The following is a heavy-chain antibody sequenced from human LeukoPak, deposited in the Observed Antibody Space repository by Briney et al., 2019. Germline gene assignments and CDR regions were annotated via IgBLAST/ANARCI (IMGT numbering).Heavy chain of an antibody. CDR2: SYHSRNA. CDR3: ARVPIVGSGTYPNWYLDL. J-gene: IGHJ2*01. CDR1: GYSITSGYL. Sequence: PSETLSLSCTVSGYSITSGYLWGCIRQPPGKGLEYTWISYHSRNAYYNPSLKSRFAISVDTSKNPFSLQLSSVTAAGTAVYYCARVPIVGSGTYPNWYLDLWGRGTLVTVSS. V-gene: IGHV4-38-2*02. D-gene: IGHD1-26*01.